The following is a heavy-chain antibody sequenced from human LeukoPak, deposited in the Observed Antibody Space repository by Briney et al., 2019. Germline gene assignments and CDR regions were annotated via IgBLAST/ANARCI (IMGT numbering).Heavy chain of an antibody. CDR2: ISSDVSNK. Sequence: GESLRLSCAAFGFTFSSYAMHWARQPPGKGLEWVAVISSDVSNKYYADSVKSRFTISRDNSKNTLYVQMNSLRAEDTAVYYCARPEYYDFWSGYSRLDYWGQGTLVTVSS. CDR1: GFTFSSYA. J-gene: IGHJ4*02. CDR3: ARPEYYDFWSGYSRLDY. D-gene: IGHD3-3*01. V-gene: IGHV3-30-3*01.